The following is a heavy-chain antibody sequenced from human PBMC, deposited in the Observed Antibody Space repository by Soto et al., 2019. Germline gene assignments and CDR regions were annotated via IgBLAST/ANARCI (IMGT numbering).Heavy chain of an antibody. V-gene: IGHV4-61*01. CDR3: AETPMVRGSSYYYYGMDV. Sequence: SETLSLTCTVSGGSVSSGSYYWSWIRQPPGKGLEWIGYIYYSGSTNCNPSLKSRVTISVDTSKNQFSLKLSSVTAADTAVYYCAETPMVRGSSYYYYGMDVWGQGTTLTVSS. CDR1: GGSVSSGSYY. CDR2: IYYSGST. D-gene: IGHD3-10*01. J-gene: IGHJ6*02.